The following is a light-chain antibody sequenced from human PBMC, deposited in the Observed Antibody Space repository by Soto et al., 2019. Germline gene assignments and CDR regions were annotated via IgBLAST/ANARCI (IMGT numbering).Light chain of an antibody. Sequence: EIVLTQSPVTLSLSPGERATLSCRASQTITKNFLAWFQQKPGLPPRLLIYGSSTRATGIPERFSGSGSGTDFALTISRLGPEDFAVYYCQQSGRSPFTFGQGTKLQIK. CDR1: QTITKNF. CDR2: GSS. CDR3: QQSGRSPFT. V-gene: IGKV3-20*01. J-gene: IGKJ2*01.